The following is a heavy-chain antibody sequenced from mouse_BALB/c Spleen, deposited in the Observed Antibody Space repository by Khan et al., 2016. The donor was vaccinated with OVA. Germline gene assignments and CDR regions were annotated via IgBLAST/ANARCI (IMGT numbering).Heavy chain of an antibody. CDR1: GFTFSDYY. Sequence: EVELVESGGGLVEPGGSLRLSCATSGFTFSDYYMSWVRQPPGKGLEWLGFIRKKASGSTTEYSAYGKGRLTISRDNSQSILYLQMTSLDAADSAACYCARVDYGYGFAYWGQGTLVTVSA. CDR2: IRKKASGSTT. J-gene: IGHJ3*01. D-gene: IGHD1-2*01. V-gene: IGHV7-3*02. CDR3: ARVDYGYGFAY.